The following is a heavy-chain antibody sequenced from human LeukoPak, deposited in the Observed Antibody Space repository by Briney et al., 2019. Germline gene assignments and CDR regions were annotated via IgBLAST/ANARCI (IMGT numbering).Heavy chain of an antibody. CDR2: ISGRGGST. CDR3: AKADCSSTSCSSDY. J-gene: IGHJ4*02. Sequence: PGGSLRLSCAASGFTFSSYAMSWVRKAPGKGLEWVSAISGRGGSTYYADSVKGRFTISRDNSKNTLYLQMNSLRAEDTAVYYCAKADCSSTSCSSDYWGQGTLVTVSS. V-gene: IGHV3-23*01. D-gene: IGHD2-2*01. CDR1: GFTFSSYA.